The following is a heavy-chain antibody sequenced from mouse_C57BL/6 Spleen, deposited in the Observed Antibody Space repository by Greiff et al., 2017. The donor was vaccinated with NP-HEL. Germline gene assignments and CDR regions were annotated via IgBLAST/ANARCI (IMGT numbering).Heavy chain of an antibody. CDR2: INPSTGGT. D-gene: IGHD1-1*01. CDR3: AKRDGSSLYYYAMDY. J-gene: IGHJ4*01. CDR1: GYSFTGYY. Sequence: EVQLQQSGPELVKPGASVKISCKASGYSFTGYYMNWVKQSPEKSLEWIGEINPSTGGTTYNQKFKAKATLTVDKSSSTAYMQLKSLTSEDSAVYYCAKRDGSSLYYYAMDYWGQGTSVTVSS. V-gene: IGHV1-42*01.